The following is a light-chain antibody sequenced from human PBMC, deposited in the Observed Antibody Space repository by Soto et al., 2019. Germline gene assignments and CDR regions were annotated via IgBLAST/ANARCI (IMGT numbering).Light chain of an antibody. CDR1: SSDVGAYIY. Sequence: QSALTQPRSVSGSPGQSVTISCTGTSSDVGAYIYVSWYQQYPAKAPKVMIYDVGRRPSGVPDRFSGSKSGNTASLTISGLQAEDEAVYFCCSYAGTYTEVFGGGTKLTVL. V-gene: IGLV2-11*01. J-gene: IGLJ2*01. CDR3: CSYAGTYTEV. CDR2: DVG.